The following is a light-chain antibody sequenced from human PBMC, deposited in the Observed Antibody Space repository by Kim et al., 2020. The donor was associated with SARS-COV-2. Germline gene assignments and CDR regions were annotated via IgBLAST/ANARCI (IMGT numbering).Light chain of an antibody. Sequence: EIVLTQFPGTLSLSPGERATLSCRASQGVDSLFLAWYQQRPGQAPRLLIYGASDRATGIPDRFRGSGSGTDFTLTITSLEPEDFAVYYCQQSDSSCRTFGQGTKVDIK. J-gene: IGKJ1*01. CDR1: QGVDSLF. CDR2: GAS. CDR3: QQSDSSCRT. V-gene: IGKV3-20*01.